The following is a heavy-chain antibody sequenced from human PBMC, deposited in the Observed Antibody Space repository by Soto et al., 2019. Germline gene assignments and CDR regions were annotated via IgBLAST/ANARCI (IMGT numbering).Heavy chain of an antibody. Sequence: SETLSLTCTVSGGSISSSSYYWGWIRQPPGKGLEWIGSIYYSGSTYYNPSLKSRVTISVDTSKNQFSLKLSSVTAADTAVYYCARGAPNYYYYYMDVWGKGTTVTVSS. J-gene: IGHJ6*03. CDR3: ARGAPNYYYYYMDV. V-gene: IGHV4-39*01. CDR2: IYYSGST. CDR1: GGSISSSSYY.